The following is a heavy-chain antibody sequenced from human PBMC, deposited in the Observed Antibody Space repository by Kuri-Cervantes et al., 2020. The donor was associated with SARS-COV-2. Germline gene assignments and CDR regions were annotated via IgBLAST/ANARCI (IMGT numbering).Heavy chain of an antibody. CDR3: AKSSGIFMIYATRAAFDH. J-gene: IGHJ4*02. Sequence: GGCLSLSCAVAGFTFSSYWMSWVRQAPGKGLEWVANIKQDGSEKYYVDSGKDRFTTSRDYSRDTLYLQMNSLRAEDTAVYYCAKSSGIFMIYATRAAFDHWGQGTLVTVSS. V-gene: IGHV3-7*01. D-gene: IGHD2-8*01. CDR2: IKQDGSEK. CDR1: GFTFSSYW.